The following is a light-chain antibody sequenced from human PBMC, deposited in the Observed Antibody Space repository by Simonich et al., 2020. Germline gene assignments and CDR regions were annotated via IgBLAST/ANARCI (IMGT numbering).Light chain of an antibody. CDR2: EGS. V-gene: IGLV2-23*01. Sequence: QSALTQPASVSGSPGQSITISCTGTSMDVGCYNYVSWYQQHPGKAPKLMIYEGSKRPSGVSNSFSGSKSGNTASLTISGIQAEDEADYYCCSYAGSSTVVFGGGTKLTVL. J-gene: IGLJ2*01. CDR1: SMDVGCYNY. CDR3: CSYAGSSTVV.